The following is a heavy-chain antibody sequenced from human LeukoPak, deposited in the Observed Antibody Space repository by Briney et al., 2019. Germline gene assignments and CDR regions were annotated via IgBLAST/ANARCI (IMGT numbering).Heavy chain of an antibody. CDR1: GFTFSRHS. Sequence: GGSLRLSCEASGFTFSRHSMSWVRQAPGKGLEWVSVIYSGGSTYYADSVKGRFTISRDNSKNTLYLQMNSLRAEDTAVYYCAGCSGDSCYSIYFDYWGQGTLVTVSS. D-gene: IGHD2-15*01. CDR2: IYSGGST. CDR3: AGCSGDSCYSIYFDY. V-gene: IGHV3-53*01. J-gene: IGHJ4*02.